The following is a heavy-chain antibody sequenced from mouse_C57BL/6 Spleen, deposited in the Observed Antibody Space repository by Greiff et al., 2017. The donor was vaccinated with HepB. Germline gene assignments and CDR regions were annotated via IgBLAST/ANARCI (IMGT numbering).Heavy chain of an antibody. CDR1: GYTFTDYN. Sequence: EVKLVESGPELVKPGASVKIPCKASGYTFTDYNMDWVKQSHGKSLEWIGDINPNNGGTIYNQKFKGKATLTVDKSSSTAYMELRSLTSEDTAVYYCARWDYYGSWFAYWGQGTLVTVSA. D-gene: IGHD1-1*01. J-gene: IGHJ3*01. CDR3: ARWDYYGSWFAY. CDR2: INPNNGGT. V-gene: IGHV1-18*01.